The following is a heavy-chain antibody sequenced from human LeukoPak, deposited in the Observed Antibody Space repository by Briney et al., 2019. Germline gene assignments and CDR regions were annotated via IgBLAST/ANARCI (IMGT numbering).Heavy chain of an antibody. Sequence: GGSLRLSCAASGFTFSNYAMHWVRQAPGKGLGWVAVISYDGSNKYYADSVKGRFTISRDNSKNTLYLQMNSLRAEDTSVYYCARGVAVATLDYWGQGSLVTVSS. J-gene: IGHJ4*02. V-gene: IGHV3-30*04. CDR3: ARGVAVATLDY. D-gene: IGHD6-19*01. CDR2: ISYDGSNK. CDR1: GFTFSNYA.